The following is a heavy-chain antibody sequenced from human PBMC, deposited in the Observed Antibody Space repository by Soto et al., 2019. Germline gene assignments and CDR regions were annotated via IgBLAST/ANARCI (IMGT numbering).Heavy chain of an antibody. Sequence: SETLSLTCAVYGGSFSGYYWSWIRQPPGKGLEWIGEINHSGSTNYNPSLKSRVTISVDTSKNQFSLKLSSVTAADTAVYYCARGTGLLWFGEIYYYYGTDVWGQGTTVTVSS. V-gene: IGHV4-34*01. CDR2: INHSGST. CDR3: ARGTGLLWFGEIYYYYGTDV. J-gene: IGHJ6*02. CDR1: GGSFSGYY. D-gene: IGHD3-10*01.